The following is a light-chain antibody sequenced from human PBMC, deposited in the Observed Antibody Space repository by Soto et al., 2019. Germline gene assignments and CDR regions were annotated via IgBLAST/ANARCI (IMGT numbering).Light chain of an antibody. CDR1: SSDIGGYNY. Sequence: QSALTQPASVSGSPGQSITISCSGTSSDIGGYNYVSWYQQHPGNAPKLMIYDVNYRPSGVSYRFSGSKSGNTASLTISGLQAEDEADYYCSSYTSRDTYVFGTGTKLTVL. CDR3: SSYTSRDTYV. J-gene: IGLJ1*01. CDR2: DVN. V-gene: IGLV2-14*03.